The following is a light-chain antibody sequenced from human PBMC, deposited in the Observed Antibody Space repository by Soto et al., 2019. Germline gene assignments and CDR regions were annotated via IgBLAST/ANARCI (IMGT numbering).Light chain of an antibody. J-gene: IGKJ4*01. V-gene: IGKV3-15*01. CDR1: QSVSST. CDR2: GAS. CDR3: QQYNNWPPLT. Sequence: EIVMTQSPATLSVSPGERATLSCRASQSVSSTLAWYQQKPGQAPRLLIYGASTRATGIPARFSGSGSGTEFTLTISSLQSADFAVYYCQQYNNWPPLTFGGGTKVEIK.